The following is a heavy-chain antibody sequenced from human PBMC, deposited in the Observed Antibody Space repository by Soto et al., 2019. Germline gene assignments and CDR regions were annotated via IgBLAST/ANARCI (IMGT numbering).Heavy chain of an antibody. V-gene: IGHV4-31*03. CDR2: IYYSGST. D-gene: IGHD3-16*01. CDR3: ARRGEYYYYYMDV. Sequence: QVQLQESGPGLVKPSQTLSLTCTVSGGSISSGGYYWSWIRQHPGKGLEWIGYIYYSGSTYYNPSLMSRVTIAVDTSNSQFVLKLSSVTAADTAVYYCARRGEYYYYYMDVWGKGTTVTVSS. CDR1: GGSISSGGYY. J-gene: IGHJ6*03.